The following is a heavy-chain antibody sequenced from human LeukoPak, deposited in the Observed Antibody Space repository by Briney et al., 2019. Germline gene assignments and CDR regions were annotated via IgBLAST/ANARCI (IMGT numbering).Heavy chain of an antibody. CDR2: ISGSGGST. J-gene: IGHJ6*03. D-gene: IGHD3-3*01. V-gene: IGHV3-23*01. CDR1: GFTFSSYA. CDR3: ATQPYYDFWSGLPYYYYYMDV. Sequence: GGSLRLSCAASGFTFSSYAMSWVRQAPGKGLEWVSAISGSGGSTYYADSVKGRFTISRDNSKNALYLQMNSLRAEDTAVYYCATQPYYDFWSGLPYYYYYMDVWGKGTTVTVSS.